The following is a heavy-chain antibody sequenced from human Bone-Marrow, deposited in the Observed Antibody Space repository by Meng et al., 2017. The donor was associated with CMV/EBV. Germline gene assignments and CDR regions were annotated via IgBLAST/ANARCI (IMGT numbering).Heavy chain of an antibody. CDR1: LSNSGVG. Sequence: LSNSGVGVGWIRQPPGKALEWLALIYWDDDKRYSPSLKSRLTITKDTSKNQVVLTMTNMDPVDTATYYCAHIISSPKAELRFLEWFDYWGQGTLVTVSS. CDR3: AHIISSPKAELRFLEWFDY. V-gene: IGHV2-5*02. D-gene: IGHD3-3*01. J-gene: IGHJ5*01. CDR2: IYWDDDK.